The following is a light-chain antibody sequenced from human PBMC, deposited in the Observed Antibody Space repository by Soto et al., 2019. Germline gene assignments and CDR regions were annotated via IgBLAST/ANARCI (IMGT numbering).Light chain of an antibody. CDR1: QSVSSN. Sequence: EIAMTQSPATLSVSPGERATLSCRASQSVSSNLAWYQQKPGQAPRLLIYGASTRATGIPARFSGSGSGTEFTLTISSLQSEDFAVYYCQQYNNWPPRDAFGQGTKVEIK. CDR3: QQYNNWPPRDA. V-gene: IGKV3-15*01. J-gene: IGKJ1*01. CDR2: GAS.